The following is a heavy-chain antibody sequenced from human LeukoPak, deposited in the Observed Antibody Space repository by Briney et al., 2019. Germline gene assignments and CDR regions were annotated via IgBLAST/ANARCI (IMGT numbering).Heavy chain of an antibody. CDR3: ARESSGWYFPNAFDI. CDR2: IIPILGIA. CDR1: GGTFSSYA. V-gene: IGHV1-69*04. D-gene: IGHD6-19*01. J-gene: IGHJ3*02. Sequence: SAKVSCKASGGTFSSYAISWVRQAPGQGLEWMGRIIPILGIANYAQKFQGRVTITADKSTSTAYMELSSLRSEDTAVYYCARESSGWYFPNAFDIWGQGTMVTVSS.